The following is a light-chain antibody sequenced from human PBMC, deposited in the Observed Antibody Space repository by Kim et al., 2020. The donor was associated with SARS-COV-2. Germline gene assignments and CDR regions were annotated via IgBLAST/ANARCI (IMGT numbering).Light chain of an antibody. J-gene: IGKJ1*01. V-gene: IGKV3-11*01. CDR3: QQRGT. CDR1: QSVSSY. Sequence: ATLSLSPGERATLSCRASQSVSSYLAWYQQKTGQAPRLLIYDASNRATGIPARFSGSGSGTDFTLTISSLEPEDFAVYYCQQRGTFGQGTKVDIK. CDR2: DAS.